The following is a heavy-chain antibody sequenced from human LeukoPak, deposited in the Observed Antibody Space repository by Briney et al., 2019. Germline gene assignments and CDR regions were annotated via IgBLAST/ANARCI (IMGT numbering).Heavy chain of an antibody. CDR2: IYNSGSN. V-gene: IGHV4-59*08. CDR1: GGSINNYY. CDR3: ATRGY. D-gene: IGHD3-10*01. Sequence: PSETLSLTCIVSGGSINNYYWSWIRQPPGKGLEWIGYIYNSGSNNYNPSLKSRVTISIDTSKNQFSLKLTSVTAADTAVYYCATRGYWGQGTLVTVSS. J-gene: IGHJ4*02.